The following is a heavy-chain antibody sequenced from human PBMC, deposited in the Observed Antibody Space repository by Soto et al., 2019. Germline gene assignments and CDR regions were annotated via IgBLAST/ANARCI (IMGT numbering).Heavy chain of an antibody. CDR1: GYTFTSYD. V-gene: IGHV1-8*01. CDR3: ARDKVTTSQHGMDV. CDR2: MHPNSGNT. J-gene: IGHJ6*02. Sequence: QVQLVQSGAEVKKPGASVKVSCKASGYTFTSYDINWVRQATGRGLEWMGWMHPNSGNTGYAQKFQGRVTMTRNTAISTAYMERSSLRSEDTAVYYCARDKVTTSQHGMDVWGQGTTVTVSS. D-gene: IGHD4-17*01.